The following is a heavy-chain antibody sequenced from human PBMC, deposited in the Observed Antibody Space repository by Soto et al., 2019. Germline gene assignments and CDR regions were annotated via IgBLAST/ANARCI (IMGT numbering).Heavy chain of an antibody. CDR2: IYYSGST. Sequence: SETLSLTCTVSGGSISSGGGYYWNWIRQHPGKGLEWIGYIYYSGSTYYNPSLKSRLTISLDTSKNQFSLKLSSVTAADTAVYYCAREVPTPYYFDYWGQGNLVTVSS. J-gene: IGHJ4*02. V-gene: IGHV4-31*03. CDR1: GGSISSGGGYY. CDR3: AREVPTPYYFDY.